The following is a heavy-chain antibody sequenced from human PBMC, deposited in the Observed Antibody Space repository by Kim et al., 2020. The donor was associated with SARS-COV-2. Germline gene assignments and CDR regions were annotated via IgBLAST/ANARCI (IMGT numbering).Heavy chain of an antibody. CDR1: GFTFSSYA. CDR2: ISGTGGVT. Sequence: GGSLRLSCAASGFTFSSYAMMWVRQAPGKGLEWVSGISGTGGVTSYRDSVKGRFTISRDNSKNTVYLQMISLRAEETAVYYCAKIILGTFRYSDYWGQGT. V-gene: IGHV3-23*01. CDR3: AKIILGTFRYSDY. D-gene: IGHD3-16*02. J-gene: IGHJ4*02.